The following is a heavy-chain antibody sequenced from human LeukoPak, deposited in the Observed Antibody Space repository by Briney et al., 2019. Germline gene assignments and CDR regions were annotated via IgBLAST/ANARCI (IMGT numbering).Heavy chain of an antibody. D-gene: IGHD3-22*01. V-gene: IGHV3-48*03. Sequence: GGSLRLSCAASGFTFSSYEMNWVRQAPGKGRGWISYISSRGSTISYADSVKGRFTNSRDNAKNSLSLQMNSLRAEDTAVYYCARFGIVASDAVDYWGQGTLVTVSS. CDR3: ARFGIVASDAVDY. J-gene: IGHJ4*02. CDR2: ISSRGSTI. CDR1: GFTFSSYE.